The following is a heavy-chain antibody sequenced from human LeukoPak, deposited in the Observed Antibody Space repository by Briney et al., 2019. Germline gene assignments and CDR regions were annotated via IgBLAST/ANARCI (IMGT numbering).Heavy chain of an antibody. J-gene: IGHJ4*02. V-gene: IGHV4-61*08. D-gene: IGHD3-10*01. Sequence: SEALSLTCTVSSGSVSNGDYYWSWLRQPPGKALEWIGYIYYTGSAYYNPSLGGRVTLSVDTSKNQFSVKLSSVTAADTAVYYCARSQNYYGSGDYWGQGTLVTVSS. CDR3: ARSQNYYGSGDY. CDR2: IYYTGSA. CDR1: SGSVSNGDYY.